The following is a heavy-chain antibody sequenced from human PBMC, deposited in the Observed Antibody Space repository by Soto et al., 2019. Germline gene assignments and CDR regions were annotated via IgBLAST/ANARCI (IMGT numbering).Heavy chain of an antibody. D-gene: IGHD6-13*01. Sequence: PGGSLRLSCAASGFTFSSYAIHWVRQAPAKGLEWVAVLSYDGSNKYYADSVKGRFAISRDNSKNTLYLQMNSLRAEDTAVYYCARDGNIAAAVFYYGMDVWGQGTTVTVSS. J-gene: IGHJ6*02. V-gene: IGHV3-30*09. CDR2: LSYDGSNK. CDR3: ARDGNIAAAVFYYGMDV. CDR1: GFTFSSYA.